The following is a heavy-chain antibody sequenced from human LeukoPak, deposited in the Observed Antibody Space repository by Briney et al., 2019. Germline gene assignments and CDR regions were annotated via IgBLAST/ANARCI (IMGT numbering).Heavy chain of an antibody. J-gene: IGHJ4*02. CDR3: ARAAAGTFWGVSY. Sequence: SETLSLTCAVHGGSFSGYYWSWIRQPPGKGLEWIGEINHSGTTNYNPSLKSRVTISVDTSKSQFSPNLSSVTAADTAVYYCARAAAGTFWGVSYWGQGTLVTVSS. D-gene: IGHD6-13*01. CDR2: INHSGTT. CDR1: GGSFSGYY. V-gene: IGHV4-34*01.